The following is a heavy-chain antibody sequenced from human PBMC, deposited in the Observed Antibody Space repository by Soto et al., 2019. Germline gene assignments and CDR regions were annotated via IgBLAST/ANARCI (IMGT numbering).Heavy chain of an antibody. J-gene: IGHJ5*02. CDR3: ARVRGCSSTSCYGEGHNWFDP. CDR1: GFTFSSYS. CDR2: ISSSSSYI. Sequence: GGSLRLSCAASGFTFSSYSMNWVRQAPGKGLEWVSSISSSSSYIYYADSVKGRFTISRDNAKNSLYLQMNSLRAEDTAVYYCARVRGCSSTSCYGEGHNWFDPWGQGTLVTVSS. V-gene: IGHV3-21*01. D-gene: IGHD2-2*01.